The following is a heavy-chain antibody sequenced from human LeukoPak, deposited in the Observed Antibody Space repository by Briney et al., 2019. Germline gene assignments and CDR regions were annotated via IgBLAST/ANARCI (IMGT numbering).Heavy chain of an antibody. CDR3: ARDSGTTGEVKFDP. V-gene: IGHV4-38-2*02. J-gene: IGHJ5*02. CDR1: GYSISSGYY. Sequence: SETLSLTCTVSGYSISSGYYWGWIRQPAGKGLEWIGRIYVSGSTTYNPSLESRVTMSLDTSKNQISLKVSSVTAADTAVYYCARDSGTTGEVKFDPWGQGTLVTVSS. D-gene: IGHD1-7*01. CDR2: IYVSGST.